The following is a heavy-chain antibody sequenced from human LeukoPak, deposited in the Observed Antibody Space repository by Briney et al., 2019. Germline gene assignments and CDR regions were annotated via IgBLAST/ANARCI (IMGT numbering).Heavy chain of an antibody. CDR2: IYYSGST. V-gene: IGHV4-59*01. CDR3: ARPLGSEFSRWYFDL. Sequence: PSETLSLTCTVSGGSISSYYWNWIRQPPGKGLEWIGYIYYSGSTNYDPSLKSRVTISVDTSKNQFSLRLSSVTAADTAVYYCARPLGSEFSRWYFDLWGRGTLVTVSS. D-gene: IGHD3-10*01. J-gene: IGHJ2*01. CDR1: GGSISSYY.